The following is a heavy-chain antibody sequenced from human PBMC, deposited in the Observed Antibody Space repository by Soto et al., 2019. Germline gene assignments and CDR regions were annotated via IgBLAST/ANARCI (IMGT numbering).Heavy chain of an antibody. CDR3: ARDRGYDYVWGSYRYKTPPGRFDP. CDR2: ISYDGSNK. V-gene: IGHV3-30-3*01. Sequence: SLRLSCAASGFTFSSYAMHWVRQAPGKGLEWVAVISYDGSNKYYADSVKGRFTISRDNSKNTLYLQMNSLRAEDTAVYYCARDRGYDYVWGSYRYKTPPGRFDPWGQGTLVTVSS. D-gene: IGHD3-16*02. CDR1: GFTFSSYA. J-gene: IGHJ5*02.